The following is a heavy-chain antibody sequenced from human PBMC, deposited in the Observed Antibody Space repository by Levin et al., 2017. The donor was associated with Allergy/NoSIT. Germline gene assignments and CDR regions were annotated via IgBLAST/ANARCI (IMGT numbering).Heavy chain of an antibody. V-gene: IGHV3-23*01. CDR3: AKGDEDNSGWSGYYYYAMDV. CDR2: IRTSGGST. D-gene: IGHD6-19*01. J-gene: IGHJ6*02. Sequence: GGSLRLSCAASGFTFSSYPMSWVRQAPGKGLEWVSLIRTSGGSTYYADSVKGRFTISRDNSKNTLYLQMNSLRAEDTAVDYGAKGDEDNSGWSGYYYYAMDVWGQGTTVTVSS. CDR1: GFTFSSYP.